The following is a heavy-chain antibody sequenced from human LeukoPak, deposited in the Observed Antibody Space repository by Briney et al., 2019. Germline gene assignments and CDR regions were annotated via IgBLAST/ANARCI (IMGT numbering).Heavy chain of an antibody. CDR1: GFTFSSYW. J-gene: IGHJ4*02. CDR2: IKQDGSEK. Sequence: GGSLRLSCAASGFTFSSYWMSWVRQAPGKGLEWVANIKQDGSEKYYVDSVKGRFTISRDNAKNSLYLQMNSLRAEDTAVYYCVKYYDFWSSYSCFDYWGQGTLVTVSS. CDR3: VKYYDFWSSYSCFDY. V-gene: IGHV3-7*01. D-gene: IGHD3-3*01.